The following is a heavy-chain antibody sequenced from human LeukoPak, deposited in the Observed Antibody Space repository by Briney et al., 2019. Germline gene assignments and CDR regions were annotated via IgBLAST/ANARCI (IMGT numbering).Heavy chain of an antibody. CDR2: INPNSGGT. J-gene: IGHJ5*02. Sequence: ASVKVSCKASGGTFSSYAISWVRQAPGQGLEWMGWINPNSGGTNYAQKFQGRVTMTRDTSISTAYMELSRLRSDDTAVYYCARGGSSGSTNWFDPWGQGTLVTVSS. V-gene: IGHV1-2*02. D-gene: IGHD6-19*01. CDR1: GGTFSSYA. CDR3: ARGGSSGSTNWFDP.